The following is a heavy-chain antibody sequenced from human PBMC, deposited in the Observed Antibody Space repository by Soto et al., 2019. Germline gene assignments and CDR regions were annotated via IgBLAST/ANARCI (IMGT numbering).Heavy chain of an antibody. CDR2: TYYRSKWNN. J-gene: IGHJ4*02. CDR1: GDSVSSNSAA. Sequence: SQTLSLTCAISGDSVSSNSAAWNWVRQSPSRGLEWLGRTYYRSKWNNDYAVSVKRRITINPDTSKNQFSLQLTSVTAADSAVYFCAREPLAHSYFDFWGQGILVTVSS. V-gene: IGHV6-1*01. CDR3: AREPLAHSYFDF.